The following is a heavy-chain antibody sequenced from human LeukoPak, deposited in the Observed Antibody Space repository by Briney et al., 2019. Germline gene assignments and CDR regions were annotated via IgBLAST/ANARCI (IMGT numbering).Heavy chain of an antibody. V-gene: IGHV4-34*01. Sequence: SETLSLTCAVYGGSFSGYYWSWIRQAPGKGLEWIGEINHSGSTNYNPSLKSRVTISVDASKNQFSLKLSSVTAADTAVYYCARTNCSGGSCHSIFDYWGQGTLVTVSS. CDR1: GGSFSGYY. D-gene: IGHD2-15*01. CDR3: ARTNCSGGSCHSIFDY. J-gene: IGHJ4*02. CDR2: INHSGST.